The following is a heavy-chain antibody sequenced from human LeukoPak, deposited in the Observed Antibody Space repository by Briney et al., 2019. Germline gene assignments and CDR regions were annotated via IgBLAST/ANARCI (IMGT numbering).Heavy chain of an antibody. CDR1: GGTFSSYA. D-gene: IGHD1-1*01. Sequence: GASVKVSCKASGGTFSSYAISWVRQAPGQGLEWMGGIIPIFGTANYAQKFQGRVTITADESTSTAYMELSSLRSEDTAVYYCARRPPTTGTDWFDPWGQGFLVTVSS. CDR2: IIPIFGTA. CDR3: ARRPPTTGTDWFDP. J-gene: IGHJ5*02. V-gene: IGHV1-69*13.